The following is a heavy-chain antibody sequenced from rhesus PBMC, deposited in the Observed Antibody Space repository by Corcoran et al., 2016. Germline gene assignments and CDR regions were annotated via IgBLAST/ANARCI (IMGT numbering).Heavy chain of an antibody. D-gene: IGHD6-25*01. CDR1: GFTFSSYW. CDR2: INSGWGST. CDR3: AKDRAAAGYSYFDY. J-gene: IGHJ4*01. Sequence: EVQLVESGGGLAKPGGSLRLSCAASGFTFSSYWMNWVRQAPGKGLEWVSAINSGWGSTYYAESVKGRFTISRENSKNTLSLQMNSLRAEDTAVYYCAKDRAAAGYSYFDYWGQGVLVTVSS. V-gene: IGHV3S25*01.